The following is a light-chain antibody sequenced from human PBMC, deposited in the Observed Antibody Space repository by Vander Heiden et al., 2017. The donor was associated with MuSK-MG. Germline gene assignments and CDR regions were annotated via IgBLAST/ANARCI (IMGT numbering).Light chain of an antibody. CDR2: GKN. Sequence: SSELTQDPAVSVALGQTVRHTCTGDSLRSYYASWYQQKPGQAPVLVIYGKNNRPSGIPDRFSGSSSGNTASLTITGAQAEDEADDYCNSRDSSGNHRAYVFGTGTKVTVL. CDR1: SLRSYY. V-gene: IGLV3-19*01. J-gene: IGLJ1*01. CDR3: NSRDSSGNHRAYV.